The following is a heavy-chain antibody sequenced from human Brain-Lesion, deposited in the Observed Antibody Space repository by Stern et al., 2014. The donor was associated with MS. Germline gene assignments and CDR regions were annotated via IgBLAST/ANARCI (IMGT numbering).Heavy chain of an antibody. J-gene: IGHJ3*02. CDR1: GFRFSSYA. CDR3: AKGVWGSYLNAFDM. Sequence: EVHLVESGGGFVQPGGSLRLSCAASGFRFSSYAMSWVRQTPGKGLEWVSGISGSGGSTYYADSVKGRFTISRDKSKNTLFLQMNSLRAEDTAVYYCAKGVWGSYLNAFDMWGQGTMVTVSS. CDR2: ISGSGGST. D-gene: IGHD3-16*02. V-gene: IGHV3-23*04.